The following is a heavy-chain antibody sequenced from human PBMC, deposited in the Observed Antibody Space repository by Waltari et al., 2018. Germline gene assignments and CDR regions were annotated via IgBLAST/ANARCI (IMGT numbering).Heavy chain of an antibody. CDR2: ISSSSSYI. Sequence: EVHLVRSGGGLFTPGGSLEPPCQPPGLPLRSSTVNGVRQAPGKGLEWVSSISSSSSYIYYADSVKGRFTISRDNAKNSLYLQMNSLRAEDTAVYYCARDQSSLNYWGQGTLVTVSS. D-gene: IGHD6-13*01. J-gene: IGHJ4*02. V-gene: IGHV3-21*01. CDR3: ARDQSSLNY. CDR1: GLPLRSST.